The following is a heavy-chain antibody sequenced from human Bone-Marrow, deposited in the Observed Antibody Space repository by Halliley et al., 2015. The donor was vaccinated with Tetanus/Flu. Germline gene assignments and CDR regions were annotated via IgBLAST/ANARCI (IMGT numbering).Heavy chain of an antibody. D-gene: IGHD3-10*01. CDR3: ARDLYSVHSGAGY. Sequence: WMGGISACKGNTYNAQKFQGSVTMTADTSTSTAYMELRGLTSDDTAVYYCARDLYSVHSGAGYWGQGTLVTVSP. V-gene: IGHV1-18*01. J-gene: IGHJ4*02. CDR2: ISACKGNT.